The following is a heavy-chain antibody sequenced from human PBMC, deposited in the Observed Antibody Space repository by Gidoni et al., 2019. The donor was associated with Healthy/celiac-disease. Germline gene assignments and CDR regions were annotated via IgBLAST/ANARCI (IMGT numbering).Heavy chain of an antibody. V-gene: IGHV3-30-3*01. D-gene: IGHD5-12*01. CDR2: ISYGGSNK. CDR1: GFTFSSYV. J-gene: IGHJ4*02. Sequence: QVQLVESGGGVVQLRRSLILSRAASGFTFSSYVMHWVRQAPGKGLGWVAVISYGGSNKYYADSVKGRFTISRDNSKNTLYLQMNSLRAEDTAVYYCARERRRWLLASPASFDYWGQGTLVTVSS. CDR3: ARERRRWLLASPASFDY.